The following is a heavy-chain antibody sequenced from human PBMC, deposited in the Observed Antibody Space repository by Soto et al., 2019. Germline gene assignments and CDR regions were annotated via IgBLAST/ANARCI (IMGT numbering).Heavy chain of an antibody. CDR1: GGSISTSTYF. D-gene: IGHD1-1*01. CDR2: IYYIGNT. Sequence: SETLSLTCTVSGGSISTSTYFWDWIRQPPGKGLEWIGSIYYIGNTYYNPSLKSRVTISIDTSENQFSLRLNSVTAADTAVYYCARRGSAVSVATGFDPWGQGTLVTV. CDR3: ARRGSAVSVATGFDP. J-gene: IGHJ5*02. V-gene: IGHV4-39*01.